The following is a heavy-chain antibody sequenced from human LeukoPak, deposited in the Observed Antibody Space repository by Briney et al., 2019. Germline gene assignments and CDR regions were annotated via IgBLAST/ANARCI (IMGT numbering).Heavy chain of an antibody. V-gene: IGHV4-34*01. D-gene: IGHD6-6*01. J-gene: IGHJ5*02. CDR1: GGSFSGYY. CDR2: INHSGST. CDR3: ARGLSQREAARSNWFDP. Sequence: PSETLSLTCAVYGGSFSGYYWSWIRQPPGKGLEWIGEINHSGSTNYNPSLKSRVTISVDTSKNQFSLKLSSVTAADTAVYYCARGLSQREAARSNWFDPWGQGTLVTVSS.